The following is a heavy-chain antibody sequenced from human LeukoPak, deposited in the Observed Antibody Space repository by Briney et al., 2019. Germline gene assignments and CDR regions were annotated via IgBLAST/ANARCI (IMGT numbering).Heavy chain of an antibody. D-gene: IGHD4-17*01. V-gene: IGHV1-69*13. CDR1: GYTFTGYY. J-gene: IGHJ3*02. CDR2: IIPIFGTA. CDR3: AREASGDYAGVGAFDI. Sequence: SVKVSCKASGYTFTGYYMHWVRQAPGQGLEWMGGIIPIFGTANYAQKFQGRVTITADESTSTAYMELSSLRSEDTAVYYCAREASGDYAGVGAFDIWGQGTMVTVSS.